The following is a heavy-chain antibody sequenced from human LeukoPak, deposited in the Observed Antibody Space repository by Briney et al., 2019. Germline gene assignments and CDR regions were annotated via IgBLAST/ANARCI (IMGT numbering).Heavy chain of an antibody. D-gene: IGHD3-10*01. Sequence: ASETLSLTCAVSGGSISSGGYSWSWIRQPPGKGLEWIGYIYHSGSTYYNPSLRSRVTISVDRSKNQFSLKLSSVTAADTAVYYCARDRARSYYFDLWGQGTLVTVSS. CDR1: GGSISSGGYS. V-gene: IGHV4-30-2*01. J-gene: IGHJ4*02. CDR2: IYHSGST. CDR3: ARDRARSYYFDL.